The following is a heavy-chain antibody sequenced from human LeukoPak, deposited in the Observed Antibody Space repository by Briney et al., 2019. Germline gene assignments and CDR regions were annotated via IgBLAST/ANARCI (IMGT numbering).Heavy chain of an antibody. CDR2: IYYSGRT. CDR3: ARETPRPHGDYVKWFDP. Sequence: SQTLSLTCIVSGGSISGGDFYWTWIRQPPGKGLEWIGYIYYSGRTCYNPSLESRLTMSIDTSKNEFSLKLTSVTVADTAVYYCARETPRPHGDYVKWFDPWGQGSLVTVSS. J-gene: IGHJ5*02. D-gene: IGHD4-17*01. CDR1: GGSISGGDFY. V-gene: IGHV4-30-4*01.